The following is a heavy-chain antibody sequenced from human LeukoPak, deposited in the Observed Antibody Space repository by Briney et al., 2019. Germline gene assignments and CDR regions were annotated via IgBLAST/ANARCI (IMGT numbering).Heavy chain of an antibody. CDR2: ISSSSSYV. CDR3: ARGCYGDYCN. V-gene: IGHV3-21*06. J-gene: IGHJ4*02. CDR1: GFTFSNYN. D-gene: IGHD4-17*01. Sequence: GGSLRLSCAASGFTFSNYNMNWVRQAPGKGLEWVSSISSSSSYVYYADSLKGRFTISRDSAKNSLYLQMNSLRAEDTAVYYCARGCYGDYCNWGQGTLVTVSS.